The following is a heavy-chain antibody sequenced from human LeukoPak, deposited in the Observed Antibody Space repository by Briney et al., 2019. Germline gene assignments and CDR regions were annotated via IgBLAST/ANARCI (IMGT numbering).Heavy chain of an antibody. V-gene: IGHV3-23*01. D-gene: IGHD2-2*01. J-gene: IGHJ4*02. Sequence: GGSLRLSCAGYGFTFSHAWMNWVRQAPGKGLEWVSAISGSGGSTYYADSVKGRFTISRDNSKNTLYLQMNSLRAEDTAVYYCAKDRDIVVVPAVDYWGQGTLVTVSS. CDR2: ISGSGGST. CDR1: GFTFSHA. CDR3: AKDRDIVVVPAVDY.